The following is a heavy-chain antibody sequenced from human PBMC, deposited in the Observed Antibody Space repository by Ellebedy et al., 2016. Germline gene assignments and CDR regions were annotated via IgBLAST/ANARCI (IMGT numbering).Heavy chain of an antibody. Sequence: GGSLRLXCAASGFTFSNAWMSWVRQAPGKGLEWVGRIKSKTDGGTTDYAAPVKGRFTISRDDSKNTLYLQMNSLKTEDTAVYYCTTDVDTAMAIYYYYGMDVWGQGTTVTVSS. J-gene: IGHJ6*02. CDR2: IKSKTDGGTT. V-gene: IGHV3-15*01. CDR3: TTDVDTAMAIYYYYGMDV. CDR1: GFTFSNAW. D-gene: IGHD5-18*01.